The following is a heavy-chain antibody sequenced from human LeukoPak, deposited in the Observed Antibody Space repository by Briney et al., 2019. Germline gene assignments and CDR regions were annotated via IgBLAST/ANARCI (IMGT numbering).Heavy chain of an antibody. D-gene: IGHD1-26*01. V-gene: IGHV3-23*01. Sequence: GGSLRLSCAASGFTFNTYAMSWVRQAPGKGLEWVSVISISGGTYYADSVKGRFTISRDISKNTVFLQMNSLRVEDTAVYYCAKHGERGTNRFDYWGQGTLLTASS. CDR2: ISISGGT. J-gene: IGHJ4*02. CDR3: AKHGERGTNRFDY. CDR1: GFTFNTYA.